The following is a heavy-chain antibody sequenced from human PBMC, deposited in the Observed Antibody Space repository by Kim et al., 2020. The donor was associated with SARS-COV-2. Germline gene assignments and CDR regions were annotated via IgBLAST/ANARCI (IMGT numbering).Heavy chain of an antibody. V-gene: IGHV3-21*01. Sequence: GGSLRLSCAASGFTFSSYSMNWVRQAPGKGLEWVSSISSSSSYIYYADSVKGRFTISRDNAKNSLYLQMNSLRAEDTAVYYCARDGDSRDGYTGYWGQGTLVTVSS. CDR3: ARDGDSRDGYTGY. J-gene: IGHJ4*02. CDR2: ISSSSSYI. D-gene: IGHD5-12*01. CDR1: GFTFSSYS.